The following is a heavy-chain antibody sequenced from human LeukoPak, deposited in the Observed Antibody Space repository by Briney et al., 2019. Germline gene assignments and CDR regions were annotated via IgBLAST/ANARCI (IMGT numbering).Heavy chain of an antibody. CDR2: VYFNSDSP. CDR1: GYTFTSYH. CDR3: ARELGDLIFGVVIIPVDSVLGNWFDP. J-gene: IGHJ5*02. Sequence: RASVNISCKTSGYTFTSYHIHWVRQAPGQGLEWMGIVYFNSDSPTYAQKFQGRVTMTRDTSTSTVYMELSSLRSEDTAVYYCARELGDLIFGVVIIPVDSVLGNWFDPWGQGTLVTVSS. D-gene: IGHD3-3*01. V-gene: IGHV1-46*01.